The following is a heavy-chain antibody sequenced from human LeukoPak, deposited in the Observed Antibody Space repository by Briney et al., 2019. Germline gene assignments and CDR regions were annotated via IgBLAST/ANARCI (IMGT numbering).Heavy chain of an antibody. V-gene: IGHV4-38-2*01. Sequence: SETLSLTCAVSGYSISSGYYWGWIQQPPGKGLEWIGSIYHSGSTYYNPSLKSRVTISVDTSKNQFSLKLSSVTAADTAVCYCATIIAAAGIFGYWGQGTLVTVSS. J-gene: IGHJ4*02. D-gene: IGHD6-13*01. CDR1: GYSISSGYY. CDR3: ATIIAAAGIFGY. CDR2: IYHSGST.